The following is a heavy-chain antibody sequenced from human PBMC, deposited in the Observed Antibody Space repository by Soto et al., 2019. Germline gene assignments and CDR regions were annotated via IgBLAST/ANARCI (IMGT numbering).Heavy chain of an antibody. Sequence: QVQLVESGGGVVQPGGALRPSCAASGFTFSSTGMHWVRQAPGKGLEWVAVISHDGGNKYYGDSVKGRFTISRDNSKNTLYLQMNSLRADDTAVYYCAKDWGIAVAAHWGQGTLVTVSS. CDR3: AKDWGIAVAAH. CDR2: ISHDGGNK. J-gene: IGHJ4*02. V-gene: IGHV3-30*18. D-gene: IGHD6-19*01. CDR1: GFTFSSTG.